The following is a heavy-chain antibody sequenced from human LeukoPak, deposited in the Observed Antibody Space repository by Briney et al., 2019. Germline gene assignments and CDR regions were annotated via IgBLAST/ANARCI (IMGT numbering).Heavy chain of an antibody. V-gene: IGHV3-23*01. J-gene: IGHJ4*02. Sequence: PGGSLRLSCVASGFTFTNYAMSWVRQAPGKGLEWVSSIVGSAGTTSHADSVKGRFTISRDNSKNTLYLQMNSPRAEDTAVYYCAKDDDSSVYYYPDYWGQGSLVTVSS. CDR1: GFTFTNYA. CDR2: IVGSAGTT. D-gene: IGHD3-22*01. CDR3: AKDDDSSVYYYPDY.